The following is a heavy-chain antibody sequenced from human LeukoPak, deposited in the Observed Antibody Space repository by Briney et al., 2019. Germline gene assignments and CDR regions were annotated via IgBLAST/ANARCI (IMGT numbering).Heavy chain of an antibody. J-gene: IGHJ6*03. CDR1: GFSFSSYG. D-gene: IGHD5-12*01. CDR3: AKGSGYEHNYYYYYMDV. Sequence: GGSLRLSCAASGFSFSSYGMHWVRQAPGKGLEWVAFIRYDGSHKYYADSVKGRFTISRDNSKDTLYLQMNSLRAEDTAVYYCAKGSGYEHNYYYYYMDVWGKGTTVTISS. V-gene: IGHV3-30*02. CDR2: IRYDGSHK.